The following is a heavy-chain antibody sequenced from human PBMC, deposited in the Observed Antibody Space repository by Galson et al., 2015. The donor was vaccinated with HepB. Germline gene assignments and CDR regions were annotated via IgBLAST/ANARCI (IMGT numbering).Heavy chain of an antibody. Sequence: ETLSLTCTVAGGSIDDYYWSWIRQPPGKRLEWIGDIHHDGGAMYNPSLKSRVTLSLATTKKQVSLKMTSMTAADTAVYYCARESSIASPYKAGGAFDLWGQGKMVIVSS. D-gene: IGHD1-1*01. CDR1: GGSIDDYY. V-gene: IGHV4-59*01. CDR3: ARESSIASPYKAGGAFDL. CDR2: IHHDGGA. J-gene: IGHJ3*01.